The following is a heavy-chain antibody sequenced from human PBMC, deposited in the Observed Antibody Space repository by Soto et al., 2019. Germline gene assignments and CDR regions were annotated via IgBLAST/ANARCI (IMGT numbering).Heavy chain of an antibody. J-gene: IGHJ4*02. D-gene: IGHD3-3*01. Sequence: PGGSLRLSCAASGFTFSSYAMSWVRQAPGKGLEWVSSISSSSSYIYYADSVKGRFTISRDNAKNSLYLQMNSLRAEDTAVYYCARDPNYDFWSGYPKSRYFDYWGQGTLVTVSS. CDR3: ARDPNYDFWSGYPKSRYFDY. V-gene: IGHV3-21*01. CDR2: ISSSSSYI. CDR1: GFTFSSYA.